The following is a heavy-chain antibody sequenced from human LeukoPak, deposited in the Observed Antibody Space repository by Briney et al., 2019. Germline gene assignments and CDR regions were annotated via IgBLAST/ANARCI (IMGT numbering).Heavy chain of an antibody. V-gene: IGHV4-59*01. CDR2: VHYSGST. CDR3: ARDRDSSGWHWGIDY. D-gene: IGHD6-19*01. J-gene: IGHJ4*02. Sequence: KPSETLSLTCTVSGGSISSYYWTWIRQSPGKGLEWMGYVHYSGSTNYNPSLKSRVTISVDTSKKQFSLKMRSVTAADTAVYYCARDRDSSGWHWGIDYWGQGTLVTVSS. CDR1: GGSISSYY.